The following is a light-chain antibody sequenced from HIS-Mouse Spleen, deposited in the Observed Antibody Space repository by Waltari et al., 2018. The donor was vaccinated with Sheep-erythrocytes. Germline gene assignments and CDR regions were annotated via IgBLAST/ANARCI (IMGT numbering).Light chain of an antibody. J-gene: IGLJ1*01. CDR2: DVS. CDR3: CSYAGSYNHV. Sequence: QSALTQPRSVSGSPGQSVTISCTGTSSDVGGYNYVSWYQQHPGKAPKLMIYDVSKRPSVVPDRCSGSKSGTAASLTISRLQAEDEADYYCCSYAGSYNHVFATGTKVTVL. V-gene: IGLV2-11*01. CDR1: SSDVGGYNY.